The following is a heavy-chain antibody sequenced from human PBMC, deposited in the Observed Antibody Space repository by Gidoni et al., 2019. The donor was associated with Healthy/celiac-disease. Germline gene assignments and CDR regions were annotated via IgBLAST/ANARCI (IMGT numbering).Heavy chain of an antibody. Sequence: EVQLLESGGGLVQPGGSLRLSCAASGFTFSSYAMSWVRQAPGKGLEWVSAISGSGGSTYYADSVKGRFTISRDNSKNTLYLQMNSLRAEDTAVYYCANHFDSSGYYFDAFDIWGQGTMVTVSS. J-gene: IGHJ3*02. D-gene: IGHD3-22*01. V-gene: IGHV3-23*01. CDR3: ANHFDSSGYYFDAFDI. CDR2: ISGSGGST. CDR1: GFTFSSYA.